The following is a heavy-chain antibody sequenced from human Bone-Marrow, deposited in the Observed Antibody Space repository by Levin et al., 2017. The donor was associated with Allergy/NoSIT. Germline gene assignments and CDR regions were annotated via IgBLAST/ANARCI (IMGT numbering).Heavy chain of an antibody. CDR2: ISYDGSNK. V-gene: IGHV3-30*18. J-gene: IGHJ5*02. CDR3: AKEGLLIAAAGTWSDWFDP. D-gene: IGHD6-13*01. Sequence: SCAASGFTFSSYGMHWVRQAPGKGLEWVAVISYDGSNKYYADSVKGRFTISRDNSKNTLYLQMNSLRAEDTAVYYCAKEGLLIAAAGTWSDWFDPWGQGTLVTVSS. CDR1: GFTFSSYG.